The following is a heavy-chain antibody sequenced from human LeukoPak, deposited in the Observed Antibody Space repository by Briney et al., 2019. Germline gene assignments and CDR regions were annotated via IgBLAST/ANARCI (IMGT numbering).Heavy chain of an antibody. D-gene: IGHD3-22*01. J-gene: IGHJ3*02. V-gene: IGHV1-2*02. Sequence: ASMKVSCKASGYTFTGYYMHWVRQAPGQGLEWMGWINPNSDVTNYAQKFQGRITMTRDTSISTAYMELSSLRSDDTAVYYCAREYYYESSDYYVVLSGAFDIWGQGTMVTVSS. CDR3: AREYYYESSDYYVVLSGAFDI. CDR2: INPNSDVT. CDR1: GYTFTGYY.